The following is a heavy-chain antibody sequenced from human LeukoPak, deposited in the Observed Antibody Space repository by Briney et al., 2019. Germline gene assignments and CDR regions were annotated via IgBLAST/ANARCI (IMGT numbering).Heavy chain of an antibody. CDR2: IKHDGSEK. Sequence: GGSLRLSCGPSGFTFSICWMSWLRQAPGKGLEWVANIKHDGSEKYYVDSVNGRFTISRDNAKNSLYLQMNSLRAEDTALYYCARVAVAGFDYWGQGTLVTVSS. J-gene: IGHJ4*02. D-gene: IGHD6-19*01. V-gene: IGHV3-7*01. CDR1: GFTFSICW. CDR3: ARVAVAGFDY.